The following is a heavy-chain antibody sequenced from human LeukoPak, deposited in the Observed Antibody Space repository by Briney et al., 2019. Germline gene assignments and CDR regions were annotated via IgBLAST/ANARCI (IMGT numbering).Heavy chain of an antibody. Sequence: GGSLRLSCAASGFTFSSYAMNWVRQAPGKGLEWVSTISASGGTTYYADSVKGRFTISRDNSKNTLYLQMNSLRAEDTAVYYCAKAVVAAARYYYAMDVWGRGTTVTVSS. D-gene: IGHD2-15*01. V-gene: IGHV3-23*01. CDR1: GFTFSSYA. CDR2: ISASGGTT. J-gene: IGHJ6*02. CDR3: AKAVVAAARYYYAMDV.